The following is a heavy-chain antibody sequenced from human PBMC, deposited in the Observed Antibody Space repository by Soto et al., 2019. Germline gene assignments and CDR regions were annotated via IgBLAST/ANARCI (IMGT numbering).Heavy chain of an antibody. CDR1: GGSFSNYG. J-gene: IGHJ4*02. V-gene: IGHV1-69*06. CDR3: AREVDGNDVI. CDR2: IIQVSGKG. D-gene: IGHD1-1*01. Sequence: QVQLVQSGAEVKKPGSSVKVSCKASGGSFSNYGITWVRQAPGLGLEWVGGIIQVSGKGDYAQKFQGRVRITADKSATTAYMELSRLTSGDTAVDYCAREVDGNDVIWGQGTLVTVSS.